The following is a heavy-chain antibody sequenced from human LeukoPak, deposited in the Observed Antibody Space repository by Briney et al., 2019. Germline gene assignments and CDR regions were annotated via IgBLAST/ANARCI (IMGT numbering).Heavy chain of an antibody. Sequence: PGGSLRLSCAASGFTFSGYWMHWVRQAPGKGLVWVSRIHSDGSDTTYADSVKGRFTISRDNFKNTLYLQMNSLRAEDTAVYYCANGAAAGTPTIGDYWGQGTLVTVSS. V-gene: IGHV3-74*01. CDR1: GFTFSGYW. CDR3: ANGAAAGTPTIGDY. J-gene: IGHJ4*02. CDR2: IHSDGSDT. D-gene: IGHD6-13*01.